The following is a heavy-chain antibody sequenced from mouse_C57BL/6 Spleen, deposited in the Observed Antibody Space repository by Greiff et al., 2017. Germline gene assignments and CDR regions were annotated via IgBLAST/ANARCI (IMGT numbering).Heavy chain of an antibody. D-gene: IGHD2-10*02. Sequence: LQESGAELVKPGASVKLSCKASGYTFTSYWMHWVKQRPGRGLEWIGRIDPNSGGTKYNEKFKSKATLTVDKPSSTAYMQLSSLTSEGSAVYYCARGGYGNYVEFAYWGQGTLVTVSA. CDR1: GYTFTSYW. CDR2: IDPNSGGT. V-gene: IGHV1-72*01. J-gene: IGHJ3*01. CDR3: ARGGYGNYVEFAY.